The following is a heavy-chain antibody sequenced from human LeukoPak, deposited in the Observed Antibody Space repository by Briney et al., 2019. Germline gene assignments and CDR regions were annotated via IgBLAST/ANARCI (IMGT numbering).Heavy chain of an antibody. Sequence: GGSLRLSCAASGFTFSSYAMSWVRQAPGKGLEWVSAIGDSGGSTFYADPVKGRFTISRDNSKNTLYLQMNSLRAEDTAVYYCAKGCGGSCYRFDYWGQGTLVTVSS. CDR1: GFTFSSYA. CDR2: IGDSGGST. D-gene: IGHD2-15*01. V-gene: IGHV3-23*01. J-gene: IGHJ4*02. CDR3: AKGCGGSCYRFDY.